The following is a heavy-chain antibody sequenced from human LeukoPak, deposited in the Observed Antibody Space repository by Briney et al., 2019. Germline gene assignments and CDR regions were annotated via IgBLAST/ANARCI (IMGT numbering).Heavy chain of an antibody. V-gene: IGHV4-59*01. CDR1: GGSISSYD. J-gene: IGHJ5*01. CDR2: IYYSGST. D-gene: IGHD4-17*01. Sequence: SETLSLTCTVSGGSISSYDWSWIRQPPGKGLEWIGYIYYSGSTNYNPSLRSRVTISVDTSKNQFSLKLSSVTTADTAVYYCAREPSTGAWFDFWGQGTLVTVSS. CDR3: AREPSTGAWFDF.